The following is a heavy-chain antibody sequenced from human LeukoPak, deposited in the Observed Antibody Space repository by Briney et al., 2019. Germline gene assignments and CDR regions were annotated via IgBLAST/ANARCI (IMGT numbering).Heavy chain of an antibody. J-gene: IGHJ4*02. V-gene: IGHV4-39*01. CDR3: ARHKSSWYYFDY. Sequence: SETLSLTCTVSGGSISSSSYYWGWIRHPPGKGLEWIGSIYYSGSTYYNPSLKSRVTISVDTSKNQFSLKLSSVTAADTAVYYCARHKSSWYYFDYWGQGTLVTVSS. D-gene: IGHD6-13*01. CDR2: IYYSGST. CDR1: GGSISSSSYY.